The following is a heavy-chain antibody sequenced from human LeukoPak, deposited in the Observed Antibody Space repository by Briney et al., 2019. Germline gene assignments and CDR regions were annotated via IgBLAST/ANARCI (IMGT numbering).Heavy chain of an antibody. Sequence: PSGTLSLTCAVSGGSISSNNWWSWVRQPPGRGLEWIADIYHTRSTNYSPSLKSRVTISVDKSKNQFFLKLNSVTAADTAVYYCASVTSSRTSEGMDVWGQGTTVTVSS. CDR3: ASVTSSRTSEGMDV. V-gene: IGHV4-4*02. CDR1: GGSISSNNW. J-gene: IGHJ6*02. D-gene: IGHD4-11*01. CDR2: IYHTRST.